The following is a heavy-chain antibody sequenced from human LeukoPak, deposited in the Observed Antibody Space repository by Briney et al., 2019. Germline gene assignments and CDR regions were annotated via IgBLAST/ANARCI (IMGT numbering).Heavy chain of an antibody. Sequence: SETLSLTCAVYGGSFSVYYWTWIRQPPGKGLEWIGEINHSGSANYNPSLMSRVTISLDTSKNHFSLNLSSVTAADTAVYYCARGQGTVTTHWGQGTLVTVSS. CDR2: INHSGSA. J-gene: IGHJ4*02. CDR1: GGSFSVYY. D-gene: IGHD4-11*01. CDR3: ARGQGTVTTH. V-gene: IGHV4-34*01.